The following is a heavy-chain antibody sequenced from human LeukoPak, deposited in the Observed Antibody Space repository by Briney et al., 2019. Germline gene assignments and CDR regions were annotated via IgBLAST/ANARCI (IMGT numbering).Heavy chain of an antibody. D-gene: IGHD5-12*01. Sequence: ASVKVSCKASGYTFTGYYMHWVRQAPGQGLEWMGWINPNTGDTDYAQKFQGRVTMTRDTTISTAYMELSRLTFDDTAVYYCASYPRYISSPPFDYWGQGTWSPSPQ. CDR2: INPNTGDT. CDR1: GYTFTGYY. J-gene: IGHJ4*02. V-gene: IGHV1-2*02. CDR3: ASYPRYISSPPFDY.